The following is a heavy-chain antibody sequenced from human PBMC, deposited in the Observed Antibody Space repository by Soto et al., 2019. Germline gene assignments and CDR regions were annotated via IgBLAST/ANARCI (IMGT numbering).Heavy chain of an antibody. CDR3: AKDSGYNYGYFRWFDP. CDR1: GGSINSNRYY. V-gene: IGHV4-39*07. CDR2: IFYTGST. J-gene: IGHJ5*02. D-gene: IGHD5-18*01. Sequence: SETLSLTCTVSGGSINSNRYYWAWIRQPPGKGLEWIGSIFYTGSTNYNPALKSRVTISVDTSKSQFSLKLSSVTAADTAVYYCAKDSGYNYGYFRWFDPWGQGTLVTVSS.